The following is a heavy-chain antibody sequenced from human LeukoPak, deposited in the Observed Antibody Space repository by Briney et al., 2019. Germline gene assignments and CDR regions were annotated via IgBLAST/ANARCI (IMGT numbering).Heavy chain of an antibody. V-gene: IGHV3-23*01. J-gene: IGHJ4*02. Sequence: PGGSLSLSCTASGFAFSTYGMGWVRQAPGKGPEWVAAISTSGHNTYYPYSVKGRFTISRNNSKYPLYLRMNTLSAEDTAVYYCVKGHTGYYFTIDYWGQGTLVTVSS. CDR3: VKGHTGYYFTIDY. D-gene: IGHD2/OR15-2a*01. CDR2: ISTSGHNT. CDR1: GFAFSTYG.